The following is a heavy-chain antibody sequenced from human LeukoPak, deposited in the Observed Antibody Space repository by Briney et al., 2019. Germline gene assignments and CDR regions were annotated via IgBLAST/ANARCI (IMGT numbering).Heavy chain of an antibody. D-gene: IGHD3-10*01. J-gene: IGHJ4*02. CDR3: ARIRPGYYFDY. Sequence: PGGSLRLSCAASGFTFSSYSMNWVRQAPGKALEWLSYINSGSTTIYYADSVKGRFIISRDDAKNSLYLQMSSLRDEDTAVYYCARIRPGYYFDYWGQGTLVTVSS. V-gene: IGHV3-48*02. CDR2: INSGSTTI. CDR1: GFTFSSYS.